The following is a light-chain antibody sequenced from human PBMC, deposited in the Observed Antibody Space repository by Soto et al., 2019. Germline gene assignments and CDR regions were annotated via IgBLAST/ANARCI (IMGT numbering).Light chain of an antibody. V-gene: IGKV1-17*01. CDR3: QQLNSYPIT. CDR2: AAS. J-gene: IGKJ5*01. Sequence: DIQMTQSPSSLSASVGDRVTITCQASQDVSNYLNWYQQKLGKAPKRLIYAASSLQSGVPSRFSGSGSGTEFTLTISSLQPEDFATYYCQQLNSYPITFGQGTRLEIK. CDR1: QDVSNY.